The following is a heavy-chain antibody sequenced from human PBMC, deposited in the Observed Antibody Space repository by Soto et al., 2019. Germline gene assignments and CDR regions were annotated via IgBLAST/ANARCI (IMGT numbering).Heavy chain of an antibody. Sequence: QVQLQESGPGLVKPSETLSLTCTVSGGSISSYYWSWIRQPPGKGLEWIGYIYYSGSTNYNPTLKSRVTISVDTSKIQFSLKLSSVTAADTAVYYCARPYSSVSPNWYFDLWGRGTLVTVSS. D-gene: IGHD6-19*01. CDR2: IYYSGST. CDR3: ARPYSSVSPNWYFDL. V-gene: IGHV4-59*01. J-gene: IGHJ2*01. CDR1: GGSISSYY.